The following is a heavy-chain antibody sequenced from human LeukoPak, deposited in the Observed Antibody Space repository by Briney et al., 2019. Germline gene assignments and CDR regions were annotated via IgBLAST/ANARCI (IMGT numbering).Heavy chain of an antibody. CDR3: ARSGRDYGGIKNYYYYYMDV. J-gene: IGHJ6*03. CDR1: GFTFSSYS. Sequence: QSGGSLRLSCAASGFTFSSYSMMWVRQAPGKGLEWVSYISSSSTTIHYADSVKGRFTISRDNAKNSVYLQMNSLRAEDTAVYYCARSGRDYGGIKNYYYYYMDVWGKETTVTVFS. CDR2: ISSSSTTI. V-gene: IGHV3-48*01. D-gene: IGHD4-23*01.